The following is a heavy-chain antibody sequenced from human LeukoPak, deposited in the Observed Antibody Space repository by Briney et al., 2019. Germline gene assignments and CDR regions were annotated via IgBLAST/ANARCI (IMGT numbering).Heavy chain of an antibody. Sequence: PGGSLRLSCVASGFTFSDYYMSWVRQPPGKGLEWVANIKQDGSEKYYVDSVKGRFTISRDNAKNSLFLQMNSLRAEDTAVYYCARRGDGYNFPWGDFDYWGQGTLVTVSS. D-gene: IGHD5-24*01. V-gene: IGHV3-7*01. CDR2: IKQDGSEK. J-gene: IGHJ4*02. CDR3: ARRGDGYNFPWGDFDY. CDR1: GFTFSDYY.